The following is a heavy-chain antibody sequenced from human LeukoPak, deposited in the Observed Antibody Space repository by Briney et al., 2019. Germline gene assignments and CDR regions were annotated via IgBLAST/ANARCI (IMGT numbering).Heavy chain of an antibody. V-gene: IGHV6-1*01. J-gene: IGHJ5*02. CDR1: GDSVSSNIAA. CDR3: ARGVSSSRGDWLDP. D-gene: IGHD6-13*01. CDR2: TYYRSKWYN. Sequence: SQTLSLTCAISGDSVSSNIAAWNWIRQSPSRGLEWLGRTYYRSKWYNDYALSLKSRITIKADTYRNQFSLQLNSVTPDDSAVYYCARGVSSSRGDWLDPWGQGTQVTVSS.